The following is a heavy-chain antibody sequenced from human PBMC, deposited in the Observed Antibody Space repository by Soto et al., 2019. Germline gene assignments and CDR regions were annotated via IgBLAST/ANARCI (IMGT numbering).Heavy chain of an antibody. CDR3: AGGVDGYSSSWSFDY. V-gene: IGHV3-30*03. Sequence: PGGSLRLSCAASGFTFSSYGMHWVRQAPGKGLEWVAVISYDGSNKYYADSVKGRSTISRDNSKNTLYLQMNSLRAEDTAVYYCAGGVDGYSSSWSFDYWGQGTLVTVSS. CDR1: GFTFSSYG. CDR2: ISYDGSNK. J-gene: IGHJ4*02. D-gene: IGHD6-13*01.